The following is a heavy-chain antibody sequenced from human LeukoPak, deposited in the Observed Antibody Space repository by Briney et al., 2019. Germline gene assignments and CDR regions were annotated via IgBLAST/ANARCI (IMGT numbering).Heavy chain of an antibody. D-gene: IGHD6-13*01. CDR1: GYTFTGYY. Sequence: ASVKVSCKASGYTFTGYYMHWVRQAPGQGLEWMGWINPNSGGTNYAQKFQGRVTITRDTSISTAYMELSRLRSDDTAVYYCARVLPRIAAAGTLSNWFDPWGQGTLVTVSS. CDR2: INPNSGGT. J-gene: IGHJ5*02. CDR3: ARVLPRIAAAGTLSNWFDP. V-gene: IGHV1-2*02.